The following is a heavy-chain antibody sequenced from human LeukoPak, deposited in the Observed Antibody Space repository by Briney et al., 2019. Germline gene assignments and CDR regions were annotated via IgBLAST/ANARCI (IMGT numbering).Heavy chain of an antibody. D-gene: IGHD5-12*01. J-gene: IGHJ4*02. V-gene: IGHV1-69*06. CDR3: AREHYSGYGY. CDR2: IIPIFGTA. CDR1: GGTFSSYA. Sequence: SENVSCKASGGTFSSYAISWVRQAPGQGLEWMGGIIPIFGTASYAQKFQGRVTITAYKSTRTVYMELRSLRTDDTAVYYCAREHYSGYGYWGQRTLVTV.